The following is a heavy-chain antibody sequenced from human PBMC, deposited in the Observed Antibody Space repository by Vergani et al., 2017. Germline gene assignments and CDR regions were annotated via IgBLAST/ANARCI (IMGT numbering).Heavy chain of an antibody. V-gene: IGHV3-11*01. CDR2: ISSRGSTI. Sequence: QVQLVESGGGLVKPGGSLRLSCAASEFTFSDYYMSWIRQAPGKGLEWVSYISSRGSTIHYADSVKGRFTSSRDNAKNSLYLQMSSLRAEDTAVYYCARGNWNQRYFDDWGQGTLVTVSS. D-gene: IGHD1-1*01. CDR1: EFTFSDYY. J-gene: IGHJ4*02. CDR3: ARGNWNQRYFDD.